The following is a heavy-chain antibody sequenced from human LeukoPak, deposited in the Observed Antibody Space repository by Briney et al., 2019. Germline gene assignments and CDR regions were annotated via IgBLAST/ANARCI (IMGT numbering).Heavy chain of an antibody. D-gene: IGHD1-7*01. J-gene: IGHJ6*02. Sequence: ASVKVSCKASGYTFTGYYMHWVRQAPGQGLEWMGWINPNSGGTNYAQKFQGRVTMTRDTSISTAYMELSRLRSDDTAVYYCARCPHRGNWNYYRYYYYGMDVWGQGTTVTVSS. CDR2: INPNSGGT. CDR1: GYTFTGYY. V-gene: IGHV1-2*02. CDR3: ARCPHRGNWNYYRYYYYGMDV.